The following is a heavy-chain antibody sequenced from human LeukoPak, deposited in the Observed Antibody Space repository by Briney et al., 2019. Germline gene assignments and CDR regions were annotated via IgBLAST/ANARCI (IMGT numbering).Heavy chain of an antibody. CDR2: INHSRST. J-gene: IGHJ5*02. CDR3: ARVPSEEKLVVSGFWFDP. D-gene: IGHD3-22*01. V-gene: IGHV4-61*10. CDR1: GDSISSGDYY. Sequence: PSETLSLTCTVSGDSISSGDYYWSWIRQPAGKGLEWIGEINHSRSTNYNPSLKSRVTISVDTSKNQFSLKLSSVTAADTAVYYCARVPSEEKLVVSGFWFDPWGQGTLVTVSS.